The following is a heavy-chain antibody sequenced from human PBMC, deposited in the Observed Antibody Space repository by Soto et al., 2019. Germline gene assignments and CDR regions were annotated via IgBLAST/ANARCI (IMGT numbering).Heavy chain of an antibody. CDR2: IHAGNGYS. J-gene: IGHJ3*02. CDR1: GYTFDNYA. V-gene: IGHV1-3*01. D-gene: IGHD5-12*01. Sequence: QVQLVQSGAQVKNPGASVKVSCKASGYTFDNYALHWVRQAPGRRLEWMGWIHAGNGYSKYSQGFQGRVTITRYTSASTVHMDLSSLRSEDTAVYYCARVQYSGYDFKLAFDIWGQGTMVTVSS. CDR3: ARVQYSGYDFKLAFDI.